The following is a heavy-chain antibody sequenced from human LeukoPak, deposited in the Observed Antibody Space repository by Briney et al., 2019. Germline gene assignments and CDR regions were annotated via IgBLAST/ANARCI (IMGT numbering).Heavy chain of an antibody. D-gene: IGHD6-6*01. V-gene: IGHV1-2*02. J-gene: IGHJ4*02. Sequence: ASVKVSCKASGYNFTGNYMHWVRQAPGQGLEWMGWINSNSGGTKYAQKFQGRITMTRDTSIRTGYMELSSLTSDDTAMYYCARSLVNWGRGTLVTASS. CDR2: INSNSGGT. CDR3: ARSLVN. CDR1: GYNFTGNY.